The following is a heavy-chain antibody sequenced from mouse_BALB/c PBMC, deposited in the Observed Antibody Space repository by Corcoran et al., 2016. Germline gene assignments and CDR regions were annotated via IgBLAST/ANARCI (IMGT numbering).Heavy chain of an antibody. CDR1: GYTFTNYG. Sequence: QIQLVQSGPELKKPGEPVKISCKASGYTFTNYGMNWVKQAPGKGLKWMGWINTYTGEPTYADDFKGRFTFSLETSASTAYLQINNLKNEDTATYFCANSVRHYAMDYWGQGTSVTVSS. CDR3: ANSVRHYAMDY. CDR2: INTYTGEP. J-gene: IGHJ4*01. V-gene: IGHV9-3-1*01.